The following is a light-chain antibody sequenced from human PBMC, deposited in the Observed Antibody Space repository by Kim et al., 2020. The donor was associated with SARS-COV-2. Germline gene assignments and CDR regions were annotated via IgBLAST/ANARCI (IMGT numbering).Light chain of an antibody. V-gene: IGKV1-9*01. J-gene: IGKJ4*01. CDR1: QGIPSY. CDR3: QHLGPYPHV. CDR2: SAS. Sequence: IQLTQSPSSLSASVGDRVTITCRASQGIPSYVAWYQQKPGKAPKLLIYSASTLQSGVPSRFSGRGSGTDFTLTITSLQPEDFATYSCQHLGPYPHVFGGGNKVDIK.